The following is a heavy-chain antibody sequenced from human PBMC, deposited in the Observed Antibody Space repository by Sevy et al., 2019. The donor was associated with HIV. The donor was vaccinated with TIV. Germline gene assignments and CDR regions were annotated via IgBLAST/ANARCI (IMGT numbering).Heavy chain of an antibody. Sequence: VGSLRLSCVASAFSFSTYSMHWVRQAPGKGLESLSYISGRGSTIYYADSGKGRFTISRDNAKNSLYLQMNSLRDDDTAMYYCAREVKHSDSSGYYRGYYFDYWGQGTQVTVSS. CDR3: AREVKHSDSSGYYRGYYFDY. CDR1: AFSFSTYS. D-gene: IGHD3-22*01. J-gene: IGHJ4*02. CDR2: ISGRGSTI. V-gene: IGHV3-48*02.